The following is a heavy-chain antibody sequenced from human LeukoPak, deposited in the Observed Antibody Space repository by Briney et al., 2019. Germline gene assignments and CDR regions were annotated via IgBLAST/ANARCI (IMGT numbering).Heavy chain of an antibody. CDR1: GGSISSYY. Sequence: PSETLSLTCTGSGGSISSYYWSWLRQPPGKGLEWIGYIYYSGSTNYNPSLKSRVTISVDTSKNQFSLKLSSVTAADTAVYYCAREVVVAANNWFDPWGQGTLVTVSS. CDR3: AREVVVAANNWFDP. J-gene: IGHJ5*02. CDR2: IYYSGST. V-gene: IGHV4-59*01. D-gene: IGHD2-15*01.